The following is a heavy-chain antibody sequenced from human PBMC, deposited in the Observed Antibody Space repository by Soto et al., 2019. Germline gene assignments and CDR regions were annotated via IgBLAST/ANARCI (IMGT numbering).Heavy chain of an antibody. CDR2: VSRNGINT. J-gene: IGHJ6*02. D-gene: IGHD3-3*01. CDR1: GFSFSSYD. Sequence: EEQLVQSGGGLVQPGGSLRLSCAASGFSFSSYDLFWVRQAPGKGLEYVSAVSRNGINTYYANSVKGRFTISRDNSKNIMSLQMGALRAEDMAVCYCAITYYEFDVWGQGTTVIVSS. V-gene: IGHV3-64*01. CDR3: AITYYEFDV.